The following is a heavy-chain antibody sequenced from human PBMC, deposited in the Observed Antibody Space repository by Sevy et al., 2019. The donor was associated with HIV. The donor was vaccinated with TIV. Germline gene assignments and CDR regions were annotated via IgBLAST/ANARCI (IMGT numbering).Heavy chain of an antibody. CDR2: ISNSGTYI. J-gene: IGHJ3*02. Sequence: GGSLRLSCAASGFTFSNYIINWVRQAPGKGLEWVSSISNSGTYIYYADSVKGRFTISRDNAKNSLYLQMNSLRAEDTVVYYCARYEEDTTLVNAFDIWGQGTMVTVSS. CDR1: GFTFSNYI. D-gene: IGHD5-18*01. V-gene: IGHV3-21*01. CDR3: ARYEEDTTLVNAFDI.